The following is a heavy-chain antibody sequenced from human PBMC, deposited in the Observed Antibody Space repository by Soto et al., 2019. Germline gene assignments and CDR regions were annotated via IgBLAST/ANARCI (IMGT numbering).Heavy chain of an antibody. CDR1: GYSFTSYW. Sequence: PGESLKISCKGSGYSFTSYWISWVRQMPGKGLEWMGRIDPSDSYTNYSPSFQGHVTISADKSISPAYLQWSSLKASDTAMYYCASPGFEREKTGKNYYSVRDVWGKGTRVTVSS. CDR3: ASPGFEREKTGKNYYSVRDV. D-gene: IGHD3-10*01. CDR2: IDPSDSYT. J-gene: IGHJ6*04. V-gene: IGHV5-10-1*01.